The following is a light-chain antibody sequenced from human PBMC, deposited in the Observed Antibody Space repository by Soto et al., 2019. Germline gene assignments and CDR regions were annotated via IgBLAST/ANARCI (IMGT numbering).Light chain of an antibody. V-gene: IGKV3-11*01. CDR3: QQRSNWL. CDR1: QSISSY. CDR2: DAS. J-gene: IGKJ3*01. Sequence: EIVLTQSPXTLSXSXXXXXXLXCRASQSISSYLAWYQQKPGQAPRLLIYDASNRATGIPARFGGSGSGTDFTLTISSLEPEDFAVYYCQQRSNWLFGPGTKVDIK.